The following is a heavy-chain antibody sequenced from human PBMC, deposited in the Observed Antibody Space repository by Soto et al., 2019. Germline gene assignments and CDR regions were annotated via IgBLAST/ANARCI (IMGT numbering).Heavy chain of an antibody. J-gene: IGHJ6*02. Sequence: QVQLQQWGAGLLRPSETLSLTCAFYGGSFDDFYWSWVRQSPGQGLEWVGEISHDGGTNYSPSLASRVSISVDTSKNQFSLHLRSVTAADTGLYYGARGQLVWYGDLTPYHRDMDVWGQGTTVTVSS. CDR3: ARGQLVWYGDLTPYHRDMDV. D-gene: IGHD3-10*01. CDR2: ISHDGGT. V-gene: IGHV4-34*02. CDR1: GGSFDDFY.